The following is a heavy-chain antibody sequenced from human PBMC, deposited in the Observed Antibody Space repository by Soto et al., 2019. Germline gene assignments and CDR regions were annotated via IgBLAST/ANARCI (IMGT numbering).Heavy chain of an antibody. CDR3: ARFKGPHRYYYYGMDV. CDR2: INHSGST. Sequence: QVQLQQWGAGLLKPSETLSLTCAVYGGSFSGYYWSWIRQPPGKGLEWIGEINHSGSTNYNPSLKSRVTISVDTSKNQFSLKLSSVTAADTAVYYCARFKGPHRYYYYGMDVWGQGTTVTVSS. CDR1: GGSFSGYY. J-gene: IGHJ6*02. V-gene: IGHV4-34*01.